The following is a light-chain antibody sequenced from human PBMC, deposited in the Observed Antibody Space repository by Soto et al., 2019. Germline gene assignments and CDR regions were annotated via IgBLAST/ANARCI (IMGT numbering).Light chain of an antibody. CDR3: GSWDSSLSAYV. CDR1: SSNIGGNS. V-gene: IGLV1-51*01. J-gene: IGLJ1*01. Sequence: QSVLTQPPSVSAAPGQKVTISCSGRSSNIGGNSVSWYQQLPGTAPKLLIYYDNKRPSGIPDRFSGSKSGTSATLGITGFQTGDEADYYGGSWDSSLSAYVFGTGPKVTVL. CDR2: YDN.